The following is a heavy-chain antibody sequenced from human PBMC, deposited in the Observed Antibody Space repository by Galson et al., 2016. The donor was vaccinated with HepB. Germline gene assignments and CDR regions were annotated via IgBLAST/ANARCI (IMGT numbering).Heavy chain of an antibody. CDR3: ARSNSGHDRQFDF. CDR2: IYPGDSDT. V-gene: IGHV5-51*01. J-gene: IGHJ4*02. D-gene: IGHD2/OR15-2a*01. CDR1: GSNFAFYW. Sequence: QSGAEVKKPGESLKISCEGSGSNFAFYWIAWVRQMPGQGLEWMGSIYPGDSDTKYSPTFQGHISISADKSLRTVHLQWGSLQASDTAVYYCARSNSGHDRQFDFWGQGTLVTVSS.